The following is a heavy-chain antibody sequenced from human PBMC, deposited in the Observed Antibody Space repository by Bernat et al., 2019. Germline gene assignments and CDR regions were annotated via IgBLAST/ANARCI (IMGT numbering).Heavy chain of an antibody. CDR2: LGRSGCST. CDR3: AKPLGANYFDY. CDR1: GFTFSSYA. V-gene: IGHV3-23*01. D-gene: IGHD1-26*01. J-gene: IGHJ4*02. Sequence: EVQLLESGGGLVQPGGSLRLSCAASGFTFSSYAMSWVRQAPGKGLEWVSALGRSGCSTFYTDSVKGRFTISRDNSKNTLYLQLNSLRAEDTAVYYCAKPLGANYFDYWGQGTLVTVSS.